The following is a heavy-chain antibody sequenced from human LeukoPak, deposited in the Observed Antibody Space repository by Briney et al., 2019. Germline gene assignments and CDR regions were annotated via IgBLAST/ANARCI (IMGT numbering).Heavy chain of an antibody. J-gene: IGHJ1*01. Sequence: GGSLRLSCAASGFTFSSYSMNWVRQAPGKGLEWVSYISSSSSTIYYADSVKGRFTISRDNSKNTLYLQMNSLRAEDTAVYYCARGDSSGYYWGDFQHWGQGTLVTVSS. V-gene: IGHV3-48*01. CDR3: ARGDSSGYYWGDFQH. D-gene: IGHD3-22*01. CDR1: GFTFSSYS. CDR2: ISSSSSTI.